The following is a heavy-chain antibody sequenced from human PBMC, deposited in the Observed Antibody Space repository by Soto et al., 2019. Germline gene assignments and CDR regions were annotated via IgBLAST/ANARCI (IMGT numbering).Heavy chain of an antibody. CDR1: GGSISSGGYY. CDR3: AREEAAAGIRAFDI. J-gene: IGHJ3*02. D-gene: IGHD6-13*01. V-gene: IGHV4-31*03. Sequence: TSETLSLTCTVSGGSISSGGYYWSWIRQHPGKGLEWIGYIYYSGSTYYNPSLKSRVTISVDTSKNQFSLKLSSVTAADTAVYYCAREEAAAGIRAFDIWGQGTMVTVS. CDR2: IYYSGST.